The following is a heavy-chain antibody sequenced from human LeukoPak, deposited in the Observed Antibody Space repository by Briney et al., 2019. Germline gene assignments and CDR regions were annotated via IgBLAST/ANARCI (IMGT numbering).Heavy chain of an antibody. Sequence: PGASLKISFKGSGYGFTTYWIGWGRRMPGKGREWMGIIYPGDSDTRYSPSFKGHVTISADKSIRTAYLQWSSLNASATAMHYCARREYYYDSAGYYFRGPGQFDLWGYRTLATVSS. D-gene: IGHD3-22*01. V-gene: IGHV5-51*01. CDR1: GYGFTTYW. J-gene: IGHJ4*01. CDR2: IYPGDSDT. CDR3: ARREYYYDSAGYYFRGPGQFDL.